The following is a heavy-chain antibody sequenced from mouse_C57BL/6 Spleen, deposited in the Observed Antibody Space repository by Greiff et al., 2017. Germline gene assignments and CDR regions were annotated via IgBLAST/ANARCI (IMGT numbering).Heavy chain of an antibody. CDR3: ARRGDYYGSSYHDV. Sequence: VQLQESGPGLVQPSQSLSITCTVSGFSLTSYGVHWVRQSPGKGLEWLGVIWSGGSTDYNAAFISRLSISKDNSKSQVFFKMNSLQADDTAIYYCARRGDYYGSSYHDVWGTGTTVTVSS. D-gene: IGHD1-1*01. CDR2: IWSGGST. V-gene: IGHV2-2*01. J-gene: IGHJ1*03. CDR1: GFSLTSYG.